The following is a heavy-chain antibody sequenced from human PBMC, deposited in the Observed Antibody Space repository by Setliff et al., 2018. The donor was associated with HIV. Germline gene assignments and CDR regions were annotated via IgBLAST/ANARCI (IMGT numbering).Heavy chain of an antibody. Sequence: CAVSGYFISSGYYWGWIRQPPGKGLEWIGSLYHTGSTYYNPSLKSRVTISVDTSKNQFSLKLSSVTAADTAIYFCARVTYGSGSRNFDYWGQGTLVTVSS. D-gene: IGHD3-10*01. CDR3: ARVTYGSGSRNFDY. CDR2: LYHTGST. V-gene: IGHV4-38-2*01. J-gene: IGHJ4*02. CDR1: GYFISSGYY.